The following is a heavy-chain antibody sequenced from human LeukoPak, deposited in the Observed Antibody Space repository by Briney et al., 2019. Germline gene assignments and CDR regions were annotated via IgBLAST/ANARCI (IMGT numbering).Heavy chain of an antibody. Sequence: SETLSLTCTVSGGSISSYYWSWIRQPPGKGLEWIGSIYYSGSTYYNPSLKSRVTISVDTSKNQFSLKLSSVTAADTAVYYCARADPELVDVWGKGTTVTVSS. V-gene: IGHV4-39*01. D-gene: IGHD3-10*01. CDR1: GGSISSYY. CDR2: IYYSGST. CDR3: ARADPELVDV. J-gene: IGHJ6*04.